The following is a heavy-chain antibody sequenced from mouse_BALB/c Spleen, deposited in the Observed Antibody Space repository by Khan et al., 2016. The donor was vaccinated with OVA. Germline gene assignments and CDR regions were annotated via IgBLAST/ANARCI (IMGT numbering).Heavy chain of an antibody. CDR3: ARPPYFSYAMDN. CDR2: INTYTGEP. Sequence: QIQLVQSGPELKKPGETVKISCKASGHTFTNFGMNWVKQAPGKGLKWMGWINTYTGEPTYADDFNGRFAFSLEASASTAYLQINNLTNEYTATYSGARPPYFSYAMDNWGQGTSVTVSS. V-gene: IGHV9-3-1*01. D-gene: IGHD2-10*01. CDR1: GHTFTNFG. J-gene: IGHJ4*01.